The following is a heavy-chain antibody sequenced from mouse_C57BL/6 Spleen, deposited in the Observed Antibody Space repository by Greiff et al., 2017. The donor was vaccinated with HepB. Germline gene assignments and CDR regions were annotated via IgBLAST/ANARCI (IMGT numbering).Heavy chain of an antibody. D-gene: IGHD2-3*01. V-gene: IGHV1-80*01. CDR1: GYAFSSYW. J-gene: IGHJ2*01. CDR2: IYPGDGDT. CDR3: ARDLYDERDYFDY. Sequence: VQLQQSGAELVKPGASVKISCKASGYAFSSYWMNWVKQRPGKGLEWIGQIYPGDGDTNYNGKFKGKATLTADKSSSTAYMQLSSLTSEDSAVYFCARDLYDERDYFDYWGQGTTLTVSS.